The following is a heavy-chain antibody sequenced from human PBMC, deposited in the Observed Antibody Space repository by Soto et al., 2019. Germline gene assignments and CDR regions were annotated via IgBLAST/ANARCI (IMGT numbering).Heavy chain of an antibody. Sequence: GGSLKLSCAASGFTFSSYAMHLVRQAPGKGLEWVAVISYDGSNKYYADSVKGRFTISRDNSKNTLYLQMNSLRAEDTAVYYCARDRDIVVVPAAIDYWGQGTLVTVSS. V-gene: IGHV3-30-3*01. CDR3: ARDRDIVVVPAAIDY. CDR1: GFTFSSYA. CDR2: ISYDGSNK. J-gene: IGHJ4*02. D-gene: IGHD2-2*01.